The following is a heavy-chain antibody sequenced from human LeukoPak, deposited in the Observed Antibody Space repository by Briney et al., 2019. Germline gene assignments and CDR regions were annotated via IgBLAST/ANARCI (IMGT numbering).Heavy chain of an antibody. CDR1: GGSITTTNW. CDR2: VHLSGAT. D-gene: IGHD1-26*01. Sequence: SETLSLTCAVSGGSITTTNWWSWVRQPPGKGLEWIGEVHLSGATNYNPSLESRVSMSTDKSKNHLSLEVTSVTAADTAIYYCTRESGAFSPFGFWGQGTLLTVSS. CDR3: TRESGAFSPFGF. J-gene: IGHJ4*02. V-gene: IGHV4-4*02.